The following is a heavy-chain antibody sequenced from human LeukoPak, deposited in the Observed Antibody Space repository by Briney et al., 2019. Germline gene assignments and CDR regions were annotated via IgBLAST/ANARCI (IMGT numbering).Heavy chain of an antibody. V-gene: IGHV4-59*12. J-gene: IGHJ6*02. CDR3: SDGAYGMDV. CDR2: IYYSGST. D-gene: IGHD4-17*01. CDR1: GGSISSYY. Sequence: SETLSLTCTVSGGSISSYYWSWIRQPPGKGLEWIGYIYYSGSTNYNPSLKSRVTISVDTSKNQFSLKLSSVTAADAAVYYCSDGAYGMDVWGQGTTVTVSS.